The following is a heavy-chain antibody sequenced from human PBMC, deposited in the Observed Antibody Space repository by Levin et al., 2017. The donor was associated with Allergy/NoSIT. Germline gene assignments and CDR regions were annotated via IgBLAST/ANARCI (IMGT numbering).Heavy chain of an antibody. Sequence: LSLTCAASGFTFDDYAMHWFRQAPGKALEWVSGISWISGSIGYADSVKGRFPLSRGHAKHALDLQMNSLRTEETALYYCARDNIGLPDAFDIWGQGTMVIVSS. V-gene: IGHV3-9*01. CDR3: ARDNIGLPDAFDI. D-gene: IGHD3-10*01. CDR1: GFTFDDYA. CDR2: ISWISGSI. J-gene: IGHJ3*02.